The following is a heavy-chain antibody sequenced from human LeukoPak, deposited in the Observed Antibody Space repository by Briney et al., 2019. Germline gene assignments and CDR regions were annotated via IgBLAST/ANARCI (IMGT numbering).Heavy chain of an antibody. CDR1: GFTFSDYY. D-gene: IGHD3-10*01. Sequence: GGSLRLSCAASGFTFSDYYMSWIRQAPGKGLEWVSYITSVGSTIYYADSVKGRFTISRDNAKSSLYLQMNSLRAEDTAVYYCARVEYYGSGSSTPLDYWGQGTLVTVSS. CDR2: ITSVGSTI. CDR3: ARVEYYGSGSSTPLDY. J-gene: IGHJ4*02. V-gene: IGHV3-11*01.